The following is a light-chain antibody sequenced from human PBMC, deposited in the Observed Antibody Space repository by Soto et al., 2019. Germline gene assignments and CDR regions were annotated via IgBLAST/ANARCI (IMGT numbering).Light chain of an antibody. J-gene: IGLJ1*01. CDR2: DVS. Sequence: QSVLTQPASVSGSPGQSITISCTGTSSDVGGYNYVSWYQQHPGKAPKLMIYDVSNRPSGVSNRFSGSKSSNTASLTISGLQAEDEADYYCSSYTSSSTSIGTGTKVTVL. CDR1: SSDVGGYNY. V-gene: IGLV2-14*01. CDR3: SSYTSSSTS.